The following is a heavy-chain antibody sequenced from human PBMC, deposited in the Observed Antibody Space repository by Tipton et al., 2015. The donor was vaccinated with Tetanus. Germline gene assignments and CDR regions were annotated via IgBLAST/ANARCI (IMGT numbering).Heavy chain of an antibody. D-gene: IGHD6-6*01. CDR1: GFTFSSYN. CDR3: ARAGLPRSSSLVWFDP. Sequence: SLRLSCAASGFTFSSYNMNWVRQAPGKGLEWVSSISWAGDYIYYADSVKGRFTISRDNAKNSLSLQMNSLRAEDTAVYYCARAGLPRSSSLVWFDPWGQGTLVTVSS. CDR2: ISWAGDYI. J-gene: IGHJ5*02. V-gene: IGHV3-21*01.